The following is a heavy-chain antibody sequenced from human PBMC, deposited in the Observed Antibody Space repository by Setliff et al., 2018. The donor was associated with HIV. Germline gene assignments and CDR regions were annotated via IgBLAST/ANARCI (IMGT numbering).Heavy chain of an antibody. D-gene: IGHD6-19*01. CDR3: AGHPVTSGWLSLNWFDP. J-gene: IGHJ5*01. CDR2: IYTSGST. CDR1: GGSISSGSYY. Sequence: SETLSLTCTVSGGSISSGSYYWSWIRQPAGKGLEWIGRIYTSGSTNYNPSLKSRVTISVDTSKNQFSLKVRSVTAADTAVYFCAGHPVTSGWLSLNWFDPWGQGILVTVSS. V-gene: IGHV4-61*02.